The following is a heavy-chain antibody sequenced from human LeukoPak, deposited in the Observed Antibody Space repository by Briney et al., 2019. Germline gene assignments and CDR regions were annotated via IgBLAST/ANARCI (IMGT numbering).Heavy chain of an antibody. CDR3: AKGGYYERPWYFDY. J-gene: IGHJ4*02. Sequence: PGRSLRLSCAASGFTFSHYAMHWVRQAPGKGLEWVAVISFDGTNKFYAHSVKGRFTISRDNSKNALYLQMNSLRAEDTAVYYCAKGGYYERPWYFDYWGQGTLVTVSS. D-gene: IGHD3-22*01. CDR1: GFTFSHYA. CDR2: ISFDGTNK. V-gene: IGHV3-30*18.